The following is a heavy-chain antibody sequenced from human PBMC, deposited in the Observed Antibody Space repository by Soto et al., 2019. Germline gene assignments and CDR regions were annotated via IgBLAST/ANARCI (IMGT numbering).Heavy chain of an antibody. V-gene: IGHV1-18*01. Sequence: QVQLVQSGAEVKKPGASVKVSCKASGYTFTSYGISWVRQAPGQGLEWMGWISAYNGNTNYAQNIQGRVTMTTDTATSKGYMELRGLRSDDTAVYYWAGYVAYDYVWGNNRRAGMDVWGQGTRVTVSS. CDR3: AGYVAYDYVWGNNRRAGMDV. CDR2: ISAYNGNT. CDR1: GYTFTSYG. D-gene: IGHD3-16*01. J-gene: IGHJ6*02.